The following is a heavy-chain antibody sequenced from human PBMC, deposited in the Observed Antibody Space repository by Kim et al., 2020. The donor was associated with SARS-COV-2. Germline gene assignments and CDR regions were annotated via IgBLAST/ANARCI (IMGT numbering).Heavy chain of an antibody. D-gene: IGHD3-16*01. CDR3: ARGGGRNYDYFDS. Sequence: YSPSFKGNVTISADNSIATAYLQGSSLKASDTAMYYCARGGGRNYDYFDSWGQGALVTVST. V-gene: IGHV5-10-1*01. J-gene: IGHJ4*02.